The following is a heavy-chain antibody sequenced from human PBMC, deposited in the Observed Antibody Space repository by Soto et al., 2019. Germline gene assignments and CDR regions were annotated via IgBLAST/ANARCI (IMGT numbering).Heavy chain of an antibody. Sequence: PPETMPLPRCLPGSCVNTGTSHPGWIRKAQRKPLEWIGLIFNSGNINYNPSLDSRVTMSLDASRNQFSLKLTSGTAADSAIYSCAREFYDSSVYYYPAPLGYWGQGTQVTVYS. J-gene: IGHJ4*02. CDR3: AREFYDSSVYYYPAPLGY. D-gene: IGHD3-22*01. CDR1: GSCVNTGTSH. V-gene: IGHV4-61*01. CDR2: IFNSGNI.